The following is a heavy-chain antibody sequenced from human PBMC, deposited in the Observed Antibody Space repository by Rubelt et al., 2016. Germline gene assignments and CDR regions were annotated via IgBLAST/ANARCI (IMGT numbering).Heavy chain of an antibody. CDR2: INHSGST. CDR3: ARLGPGSTSHAFDI. Sequence: QVQLQQWGAGLLKPSETLSLSCAVYGGSFSGYYWSWIRQPPGKGLGWIGEINHSGSTNYNPSLKSRVTISVDTSKNQFPLKLSSVTAADTALYDCARLGPGSTSHAFDIWGQGTMVTVSS. D-gene: IGHD3-10*01. CDR1: GGSFSGYY. J-gene: IGHJ3*02. V-gene: IGHV4-34*01.